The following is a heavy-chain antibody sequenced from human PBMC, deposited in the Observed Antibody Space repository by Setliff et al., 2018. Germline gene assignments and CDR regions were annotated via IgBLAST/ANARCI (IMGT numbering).Heavy chain of an antibody. CDR3: ARHGGWYFDL. V-gene: IGHV4-38-2*02. J-gene: IGHJ2*01. D-gene: IGHD4-17*01. CDR1: GYSISSGHY. Sequence: ETLSLTCTVSGYSISSGHYWGWIRQPPGKGLEWIGEINHSGSTNYNPSLKSRVTISVDTSKNQFSLKLNSVTAADSAVYYCARHGGWYFDLWGRGTLVTVSS. CDR2: INHSGST.